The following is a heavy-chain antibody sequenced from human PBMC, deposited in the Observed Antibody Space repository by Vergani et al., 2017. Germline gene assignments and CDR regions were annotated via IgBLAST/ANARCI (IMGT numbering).Heavy chain of an antibody. CDR2: ISGSGGST. Sequence: EVQLVESGGGLVKPGGSLRLSCAASGFTFDDYGMSWVRQAPGKGLEWVSAISGSGGSTYYADSVKGRFTISRDNSKNTLYLQMNSLRAEDTAVYYCAKDLVSTTAVGSGSYYFDYWGQGTLVTVSS. CDR3: AKDLVSTTAVGSGSYYFDY. D-gene: IGHD3-10*01. J-gene: IGHJ4*02. V-gene: IGHV3-23*04. CDR1: GFTFDDYG.